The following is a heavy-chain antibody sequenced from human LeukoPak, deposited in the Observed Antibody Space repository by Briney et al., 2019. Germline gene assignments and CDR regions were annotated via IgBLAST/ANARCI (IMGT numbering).Heavy chain of an antibody. CDR2: IYYSGST. CDR1: GGSISSSSYY. D-gene: IGHD1-26*01. CDR3: ARHAGSYWASAFDI. Sequence: SETLSLTCTVSGGSISSSSYYWGWIRQPPGKGLEWIGSIYYSGSTYYNPSLKSRVTISVDTPKNQFSLKLSSVTAADTAVYYCARHAGSYWASAFDIWGQGTMVTVSS. J-gene: IGHJ3*02. V-gene: IGHV4-39*01.